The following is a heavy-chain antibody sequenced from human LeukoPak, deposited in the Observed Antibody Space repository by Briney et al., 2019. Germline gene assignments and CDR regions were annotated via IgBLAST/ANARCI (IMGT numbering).Heavy chain of an antibody. CDR2: ISSSSSYI. J-gene: IGHJ3*02. V-gene: IGHV3-21*01. D-gene: IGHD2-15*01. CDR1: GFTFSSYW. Sequence: GGSLRLSCAASGFTFSSYWMNWVRQAPGKGLEWVSSISSSSSYIYYADSVKGRFTISRDNAKNSLYLQMNSLRAEDTAVYYCARDLGYCSGGSCYADAFDIWGQGTMVTVSS. CDR3: ARDLGYCSGGSCYADAFDI.